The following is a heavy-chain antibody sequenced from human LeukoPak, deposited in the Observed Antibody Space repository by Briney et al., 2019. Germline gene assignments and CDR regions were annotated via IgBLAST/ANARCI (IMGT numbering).Heavy chain of an antibody. Sequence: SETLSLTCAVYGGSFSGYYWSWIRQPPGKGLEWIGEIYHSGSTNYNPSLKSRVTISVDKSKNQFSLKLSSVTAADTAVYYCARDLGYCSSTSCYGDAFDIWGQGTMVTVSS. CDR1: GGSFSGYY. V-gene: IGHV4-34*01. CDR3: ARDLGYCSSTSCYGDAFDI. CDR2: IYHSGST. D-gene: IGHD2-2*01. J-gene: IGHJ3*02.